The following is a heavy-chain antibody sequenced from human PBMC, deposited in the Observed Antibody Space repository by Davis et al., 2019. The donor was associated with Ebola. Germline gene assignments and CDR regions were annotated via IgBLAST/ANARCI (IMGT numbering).Heavy chain of an antibody. V-gene: IGHV1-69*04. J-gene: IGHJ6*02. D-gene: IGHD3-3*01. CDR3: ANRGDDFWSGYYDYYYGMDV. Sequence: SVKVSCKASGGTFSSHAISWVRQAPGQGLEWMGRIIPILGIANYAQKFQGRVTITADKSTSTAYMELSSLRSEDTAVYYCANRGDDFWSGYYDYYYGMDVWGQGTTVTVSS. CDR1: GGTFSSHA. CDR2: IIPILGIA.